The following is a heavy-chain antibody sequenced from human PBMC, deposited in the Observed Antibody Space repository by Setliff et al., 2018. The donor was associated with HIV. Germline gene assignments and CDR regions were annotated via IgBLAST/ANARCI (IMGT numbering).Heavy chain of an antibody. CDR3: ARGPLLGDAYDL. V-gene: IGHV3-30*03. CDR1: GFTFSSYG. Sequence: GGSLRLSCAVSGFTFSSYGMHWVRQAPGKGLEWVAVISYDGSNKYYADSVKGRFTISRDNSKNTLYLQMNSLRAEDTAVYYCARGPLLGDAYDLWGQGTMVTVSS. CDR2: ISYDGSNK. J-gene: IGHJ3*01.